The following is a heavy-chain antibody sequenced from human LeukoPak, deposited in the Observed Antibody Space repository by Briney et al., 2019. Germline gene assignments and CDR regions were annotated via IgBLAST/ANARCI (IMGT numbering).Heavy chain of an antibody. CDR1: GFSFSSYG. CDR2: ISYDGSKE. V-gene: IGHV3-30*19. CDR3: ASADFYGSGSYYSGSCDY. J-gene: IGHJ4*02. D-gene: IGHD3-10*01. Sequence: GGSLRLSCAASGFSFSSYGMHWVRQAPGKGLEWVAVISYDGSKEYYTDSVKGRFTISRDNSKNTLYLEMNSLRNEDTAVYYCASADFYGSGSYYSGSCDYWGQGTLVTVSS.